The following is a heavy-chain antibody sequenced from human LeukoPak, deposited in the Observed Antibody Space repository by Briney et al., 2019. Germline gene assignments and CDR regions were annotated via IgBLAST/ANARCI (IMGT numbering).Heavy chain of an antibody. Sequence: PGRSLRLSCAPSGFTFSRHGMSWVRQAPGKGLEWVANIKQDGSEKYYVDSVKGRFTISRDNAKNSLYLQMNSLRAEDTAVYYCARDLAWGLLWFGELNFGGGYFDYWGQGTLVTVSS. J-gene: IGHJ4*02. CDR3: ARDLAWGLLWFGELNFGGGYFDY. CDR2: IKQDGSEK. V-gene: IGHV3-7*03. D-gene: IGHD3-10*01. CDR1: GFTFSRHG.